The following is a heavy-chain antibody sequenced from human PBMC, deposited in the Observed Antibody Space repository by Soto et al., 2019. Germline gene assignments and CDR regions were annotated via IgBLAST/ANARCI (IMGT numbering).Heavy chain of an antibody. CDR2: INPSGAST. D-gene: IGHD3-10*01. CDR1: GYSFNSYY. V-gene: IGHV1-46*02. J-gene: IGHJ3*02. Sequence: QVQLVQSGAEVKKPGASVKVACKAAGYSFNSYYMHWVRQATGQGPEWMGGINPSGASTSYAQKLQGRVTMTRDTSTSTVYMELSSLRSEDTALYYCASDYNAYQRQHVFDIWGQGTLVTVSS. CDR3: ASDYNAYQRQHVFDI.